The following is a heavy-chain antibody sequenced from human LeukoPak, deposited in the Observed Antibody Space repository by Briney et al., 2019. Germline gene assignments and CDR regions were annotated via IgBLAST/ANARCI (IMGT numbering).Heavy chain of an antibody. CDR3: ARQVRVTMVRGVITQGNLDY. CDR1: GGSISSSSYY. V-gene: IGHV4-39*01. D-gene: IGHD3-10*01. J-gene: IGHJ4*02. Sequence: PSETLSLTCTVSGGSISSSSYYWGWIRQPPGKGLEWIGSIYYSGSTYYNPSLKSRVTISVDTSKSQFSLKLSSVTAADTAVYYCARQVRVTMVRGVITQGNLDYWGQGTLVTVSS. CDR2: IYYSGST.